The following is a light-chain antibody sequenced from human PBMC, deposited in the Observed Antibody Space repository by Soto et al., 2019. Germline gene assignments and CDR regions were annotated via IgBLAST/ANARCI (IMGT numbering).Light chain of an antibody. V-gene: IGKV3-20*01. CDR1: QSVRNN. CDR3: QQYGRSPTT. Sequence: EVVMTHSGATLSVYPGERVTLSCRASQSVRNNLAWYQQKPGQAPRLLIYGASSRATGSPDRFSGSGSGTDFTLTISRLEPEDFAVYYCQQYGRSPTTFGQGTKVAIK. J-gene: IGKJ1*01. CDR2: GAS.